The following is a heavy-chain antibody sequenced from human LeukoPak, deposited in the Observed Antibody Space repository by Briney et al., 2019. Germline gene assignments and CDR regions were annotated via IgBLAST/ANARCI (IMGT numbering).Heavy chain of an antibody. CDR1: GFTFSSYG. Sequence: GGTLRLSCAASGFTFSSYGMSWVRQAPGKGLEWVSAISGSGGSTYYADSVKGRFTISRDNSKNTLYLQMNSLRAEDTAVYYCAKDGSIAGMYYFDYWGQGTLVTVSS. CDR2: ISGSGGST. D-gene: IGHD6-6*01. J-gene: IGHJ4*02. V-gene: IGHV3-23*01. CDR3: AKDGSIAGMYYFDY.